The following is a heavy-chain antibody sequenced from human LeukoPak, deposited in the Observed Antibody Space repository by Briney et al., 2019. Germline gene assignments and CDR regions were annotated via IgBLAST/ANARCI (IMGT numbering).Heavy chain of an antibody. V-gene: IGHV4-30-4*01. CDR1: GGSISSGDYY. D-gene: IGHD2-15*01. CDR2: IYYSGST. CDR3: ARRYCSGGNCYPFDY. Sequence: SETLSLTCTVSGGSISSGDYYWSWIRQPPGKGLEWIGYIYYSGSTYYNPSLKSRLTISRDTSKNQFSLKLSSVTAADTAVYYCARRYCSGGNCYPFDYRGQGTLVTVSS. J-gene: IGHJ4*02.